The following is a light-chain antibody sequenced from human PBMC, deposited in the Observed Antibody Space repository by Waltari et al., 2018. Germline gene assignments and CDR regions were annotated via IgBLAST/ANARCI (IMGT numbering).Light chain of an antibody. CDR1: SSDIGGHIH. J-gene: IGLJ2*01. CDR3: GSYRSGSTLV. Sequence: QSALTQPASVSGSPGQSIAISCTGTSSDIGGHIHVSCYQQPPGKAPKIIIYNVHNRPSGVSDRFSGSKSGNTASLTISGLQAEDEADYYCGSYRSGSTLVFGGGTRLTVL. V-gene: IGLV2-14*03. CDR2: NVH.